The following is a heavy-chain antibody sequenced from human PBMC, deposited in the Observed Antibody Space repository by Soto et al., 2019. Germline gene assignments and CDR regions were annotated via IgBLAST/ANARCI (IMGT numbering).Heavy chain of an antibody. CDR2: IYYSGST. CDR1: GGSISSYY. CDR3: ARIGYSYGYAYFDY. D-gene: IGHD5-18*01. V-gene: IGHV4-59*01. J-gene: IGHJ4*02. Sequence: LSLTCTVSGGSISSYYWSWIRQPPGKGLEWIGYIYYSGSTNYNPSLKSRVTISVDTSKNQFSLKLSSVTAADTAVYYCARIGYSYGYAYFDYWGQGTLVTVSS.